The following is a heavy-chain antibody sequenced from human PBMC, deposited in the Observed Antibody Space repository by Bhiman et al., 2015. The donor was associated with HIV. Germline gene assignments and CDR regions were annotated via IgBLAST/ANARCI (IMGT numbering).Heavy chain of an antibody. Sequence: QVQLVESGGGVVQPGRSLRLSCAASGFTFSSYAMHWVRQAPGKGLEWVAVISYDGSNKYYADSVKGRFTISRDNGKNSLYLQMNSLRVEDTAFYYCAKDINALPHYYFDNWGQGTLVTVSS. V-gene: IGHV3-30*04. D-gene: IGHD2-15*01. CDR1: GFTFSSYA. J-gene: IGHJ4*02. CDR2: ISYDGSNK. CDR3: AKDINALPHYYFDN.